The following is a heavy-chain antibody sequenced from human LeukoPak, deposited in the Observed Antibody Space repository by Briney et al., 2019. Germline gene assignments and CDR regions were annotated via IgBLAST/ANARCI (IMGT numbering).Heavy chain of an antibody. CDR1: GYSFTSYG. CDR2: ISAYNGNT. V-gene: IGHV1-18*01. J-gene: IGHJ4*02. Sequence: ASVKVSCKASGYSFTSYGLSWVRQAPGQGLEWMGWISAYNGNTNYVQKLQGRVTITTETSTSTAYMELRSLRSDDTAVYYCAREGGGTPYYFDSWGQGTLVTVSS. CDR3: AREGGGTPYYFDS. D-gene: IGHD1-14*01.